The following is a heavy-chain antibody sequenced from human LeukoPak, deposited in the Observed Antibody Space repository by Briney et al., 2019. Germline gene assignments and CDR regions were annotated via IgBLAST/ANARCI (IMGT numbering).Heavy chain of an antibody. CDR2: MSVSSGLI. Sequence: GGSLRLSCAASGFTFSFYSMNWVRQAPGKGLEWVSSMSVSSGLIYYADSVKGRFTVSRDNAKNSLYLQMNSLRAEDTAVYYCAREFGGSDSGACYWGQGTLVTVFS. CDR3: AREFGGSDSGACY. D-gene: IGHD3-10*01. J-gene: IGHJ4*02. CDR1: GFTFSFYS. V-gene: IGHV3-21*01.